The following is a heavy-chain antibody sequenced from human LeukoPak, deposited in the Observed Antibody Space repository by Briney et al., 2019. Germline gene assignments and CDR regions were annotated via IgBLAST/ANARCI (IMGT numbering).Heavy chain of an antibody. V-gene: IGHV3-7*01. CDR2: IKHDGSEK. J-gene: IGHJ4*02. CDR1: GFIFTGYF. CDR3: ARDQAGGAAFFDY. Sequence: PGGSLRLSCAASGFIFTGYFMSWVRQAPGKGLEWVASIKHDGSEKYYVDSVRGRFTISRDNTKNLLYLQMSSLRAEDTALYYCARDQAGGAAFFDYWGQGTLVTVSS. D-gene: IGHD3-16*01.